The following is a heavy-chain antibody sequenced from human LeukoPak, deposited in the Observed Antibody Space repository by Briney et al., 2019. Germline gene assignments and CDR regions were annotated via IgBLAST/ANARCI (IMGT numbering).Heavy chain of an antibody. V-gene: IGHV1-18*01. J-gene: IGHJ6*02. CDR1: GYTFTSYG. CDR2: ISAHNGNT. D-gene: IGHD6-19*01. Sequence: ASMKVSCKASGYTFTSYGISWVRQAPGQGLEWMGWISAHNGNTNYAQKLQGRVTMTTDTSTSTAYMELRSLRSDDTAVYYCARDITRGSVAGTGIYYYYYGMDVWGQGTTVTVSS. CDR3: ARDITRGSVAGTGIYYYYYGMDV.